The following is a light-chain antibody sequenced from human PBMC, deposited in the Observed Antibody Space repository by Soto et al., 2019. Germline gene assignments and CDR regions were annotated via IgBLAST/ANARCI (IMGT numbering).Light chain of an antibody. Sequence: QAVVTQPPSASGTPGQRVTISCSGSSSNIGSKTVNWYQQLPGTVPKLLIYNSYQRPSGVPDRFSGSKSGTSASLAISGLQSEDEADYYCAAWDARLNGYVFGAGTKLTVL. V-gene: IGLV1-44*01. CDR3: AAWDARLNGYV. CDR2: NSY. CDR1: SSNIGSKT. J-gene: IGLJ1*01.